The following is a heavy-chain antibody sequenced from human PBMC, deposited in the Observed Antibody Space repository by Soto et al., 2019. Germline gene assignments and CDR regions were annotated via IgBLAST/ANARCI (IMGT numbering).Heavy chain of an antibody. CDR2: INAGNGNT. J-gene: IGHJ6*03. Sequence: QVQLVQSGAEVEKPGASVKVSCKASGYTFTNYAVHWVRQAPGQRLEWMGWINAGNGNTRFSQNLQGRVTITRDTSSCTVYMELSRLRSEDTAVYYCERGHFAVVPVASWFYYMDVWGKGTTVTVSS. CDR3: ERGHFAVVPVASWFYYMDV. D-gene: IGHD2-2*01. CDR1: GYTFTNYA. V-gene: IGHV1-3*01.